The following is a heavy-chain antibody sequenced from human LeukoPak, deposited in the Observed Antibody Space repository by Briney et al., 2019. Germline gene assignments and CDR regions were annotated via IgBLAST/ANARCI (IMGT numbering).Heavy chain of an antibody. CDR1: GFTFSNYA. Sequence: GGSLRLSCAASGFTFSNYAMSWVRQAPGKGLEWVSAISGSGGSTYYADSVKGRFTISRDNSKNTLYLQMNSLRAEDTAVYYCAKTAELLWFGELHNAWGAFDIWGQGTMVTVSS. V-gene: IGHV3-23*01. D-gene: IGHD3-10*01. CDR3: AKTAELLWFGELHNAWGAFDI. J-gene: IGHJ3*02. CDR2: ISGSGGST.